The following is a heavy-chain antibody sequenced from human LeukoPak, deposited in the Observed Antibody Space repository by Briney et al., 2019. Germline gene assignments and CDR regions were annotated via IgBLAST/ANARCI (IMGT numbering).Heavy chain of an antibody. Sequence: PSQTLSLTCTVSGGSISSGSYYWSWIRQPAGKGLEWIGRIYTSGSTNYNPSLKSRVTISVDTSKNQFSLKLSSVTAADTAVYYCARLTGTWFDPWGQGILVTVSS. CDR3: ARLTGTWFDP. J-gene: IGHJ5*02. CDR1: GGSISSGSYY. V-gene: IGHV4-61*02. D-gene: IGHD3-10*01. CDR2: IYTSGST.